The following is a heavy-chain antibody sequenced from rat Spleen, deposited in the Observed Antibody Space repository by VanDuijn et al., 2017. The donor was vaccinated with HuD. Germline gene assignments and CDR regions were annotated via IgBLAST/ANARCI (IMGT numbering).Heavy chain of an antibody. CDR1: GFTFNNYW. D-gene: IGHD1-2*01. CDR3: TGRSPYYVMNV. Sequence: EVQLMESGGGLVQPGRSLKLSCVASGFTFNNYWMTWIRQAPGKGLEWVASITNTGGGTYYPDSVKGRFTISRDNAKNTLYLQMNSLRSEDTATYYCTGRSPYYVMNVWGQGASVTVSS. V-gene: IGHV5-31*01. J-gene: IGHJ4*01. CDR2: ITNTGGGT.